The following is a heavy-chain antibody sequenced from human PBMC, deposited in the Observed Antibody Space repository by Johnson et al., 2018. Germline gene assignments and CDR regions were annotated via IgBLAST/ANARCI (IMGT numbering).Heavy chain of an antibody. V-gene: IGHV3-30-3*01. Sequence: QVQLVESGGGVVQPGRSLRLSCAASGFTFTSYAMHWVRQAPGKGLEWVAAISYDGSNEYYADSVKGRFTISRDNSKNTLYLQMNSRRAEDTAVYYCARAPKGYTYGCNAFGIWGQGTMVTVSS. CDR2: ISYDGSNE. J-gene: IGHJ3*02. CDR3: ARAPKGYTYGCNAFGI. CDR1: GFTFTSYA. D-gene: IGHD5-18*01.